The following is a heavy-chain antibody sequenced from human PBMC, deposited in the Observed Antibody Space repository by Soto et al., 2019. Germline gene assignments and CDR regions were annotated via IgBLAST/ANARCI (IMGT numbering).Heavy chain of an antibody. CDR1: GGTFSSYA. J-gene: IGHJ6*02. V-gene: IGHV1-69*13. D-gene: IGHD3-9*01. Sequence: SVKVSCKASGGTFSSYAISWVRQAPGQGLEWMGGIIPIFGTANYAQKFQGRVTITADESTSTAYMELSSLRSEDTAVYYCARDQDYDILTGYSPTYYYYGMDVWGQGTTVTVSS. CDR3: ARDQDYDILTGYSPTYYYYGMDV. CDR2: IIPIFGTA.